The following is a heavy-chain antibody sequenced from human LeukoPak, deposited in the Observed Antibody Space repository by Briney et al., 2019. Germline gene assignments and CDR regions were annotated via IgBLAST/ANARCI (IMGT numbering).Heavy chain of an antibody. CDR2: IYYSGTT. J-gene: IGHJ6*04. CDR1: GDSMSSYF. V-gene: IGHV4-59*01. CDR3: ARAKASDV. Sequence: PSETLSLTCTVSGDSMSSYFWTWIRQSPGKGLEWIGCIYYSGTTNYNPSLKSRVTISVDTSKNQFSLKLTSVTAADTAGYYCARAKASDVWGEGTTVTVSS.